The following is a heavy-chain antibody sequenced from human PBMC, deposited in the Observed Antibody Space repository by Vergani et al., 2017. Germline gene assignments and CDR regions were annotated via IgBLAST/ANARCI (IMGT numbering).Heavy chain of an antibody. CDR3: ASGRKMATMCAFDI. CDR2: ITPFNGNT. J-gene: IGHJ3*02. D-gene: IGHD5-24*01. V-gene: IGHV1-45*02. CDR1: GYTFTGYY. Sequence: QVQLVQSGAEVKKPGASVKVSCKASGYTFTGYYMHWVRQAPGQALEWMGWITPFNGNTNYAQKFQDRVTITRDRSMSTAYMELSSLRSEDTAMYYCASGRKMATMCAFDIWGQGTMVTVSS.